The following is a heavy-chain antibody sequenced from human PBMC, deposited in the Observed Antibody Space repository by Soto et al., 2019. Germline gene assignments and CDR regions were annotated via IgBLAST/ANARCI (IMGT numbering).Heavy chain of an antibody. V-gene: IGHV3-9*01. D-gene: IGHD3-9*01. CDR3: AKGSTFYDILTGYYDY. J-gene: IGHJ4*02. Sequence: PGGSLRLSCAASGFTFDDYAMHWVRQAPGKGLEWVSGISWNSGSIGYADSVKGRFTISRDNAKNSLYLQMNSLRAEDTALYYCAKGSTFYDILTGYYDYWGQGTLVTVSS. CDR1: GFTFDDYA. CDR2: ISWNSGSI.